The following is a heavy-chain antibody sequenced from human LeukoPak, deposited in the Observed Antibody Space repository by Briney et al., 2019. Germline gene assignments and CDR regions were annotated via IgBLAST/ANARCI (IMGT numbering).Heavy chain of an antibody. V-gene: IGHV4-61*05. J-gene: IGHJ6*02. CDR1: GGSISSSSYY. Sequence: PSETLSLTCTVSGGSISSSSYYWGWIRQPPGKGLEWIGYIYYSGSTNYNPSLKSRVTISVDTSKNQFSLKLSSVTAADTAVYYCARGAMAFYYYYGMDVWGQGTTVTVSS. D-gene: IGHD5-18*01. CDR2: IYYSGST. CDR3: ARGAMAFYYYYGMDV.